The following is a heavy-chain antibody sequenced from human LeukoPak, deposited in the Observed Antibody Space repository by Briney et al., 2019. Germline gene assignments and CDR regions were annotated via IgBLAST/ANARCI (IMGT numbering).Heavy chain of an antibody. CDR3: ARSAVIVGTSDY. J-gene: IGHJ4*02. CDR1: GFTVSSNY. CDR2: IYSGGST. D-gene: IGHD2/OR15-2a*01. V-gene: IGHV3-53*01. Sequence: GGSLRLSCAASGFTVSSNYMSWVRQAPGKGLERVSVIYSGGSTYYADSVKGRFTICRDNSKNTLYLQMNSLRAEDTAVYYCARSAVIVGTSDYWGQGTLVTVSS.